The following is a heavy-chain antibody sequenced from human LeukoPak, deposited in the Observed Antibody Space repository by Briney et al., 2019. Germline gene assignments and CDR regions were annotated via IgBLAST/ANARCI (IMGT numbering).Heavy chain of an antibody. CDR3: AKDLEEAFDI. CDR2: ISGSGGST. CDR1: GGSFSGYY. J-gene: IGHJ3*02. Sequence: PSETLSLTCAVYGGSFSGYYWSWVRQAPGKGLEWVSAISGSGGSTYYADSVKGRFTISRDNSKNTLYLQMNSLRAEDTAVYYCAKDLEEAFDIWGQGTMVTVSS. V-gene: IGHV3-23*01.